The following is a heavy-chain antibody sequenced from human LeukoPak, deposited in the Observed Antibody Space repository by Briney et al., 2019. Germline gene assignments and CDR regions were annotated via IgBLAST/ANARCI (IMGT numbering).Heavy chain of an antibody. CDR1: GGSINSYY. J-gene: IGHJ5*02. V-gene: IGHV4-4*07. Sequence: SEALSLTCTVSGGSINSYYWSWIRQSPGKGLEWIGRIYTSGSTNYNPSLKSRVTLSVDTSKNQFSLKLSSVTTADTAVYYCVRVVEGYYGSGNLYNWFDPWGQGTLVTVSS. CDR3: VRVVEGYYGSGNLYNWFDP. CDR2: IYTSGST. D-gene: IGHD3-10*01.